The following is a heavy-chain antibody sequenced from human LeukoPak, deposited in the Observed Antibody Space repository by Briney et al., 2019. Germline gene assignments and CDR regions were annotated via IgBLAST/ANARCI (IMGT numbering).Heavy chain of an antibody. CDR3: AREGYGDSDWFDP. J-gene: IGHJ5*02. D-gene: IGHD4-17*01. Sequence: GGSLRLSCAASGFTLSSYEMNWVRQAPGKGLEWVSYISSSSSTIYYADSVKGRFTISRDNAKNSLYLQMNGLRAEDTAVYYCAREGYGDSDWFDPWGQGTLVTVSS. CDR1: GFTLSSYE. V-gene: IGHV3-48*03. CDR2: ISSSSSTI.